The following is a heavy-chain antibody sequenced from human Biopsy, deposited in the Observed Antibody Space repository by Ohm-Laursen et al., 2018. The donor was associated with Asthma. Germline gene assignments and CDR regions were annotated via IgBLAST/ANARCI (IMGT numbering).Heavy chain of an antibody. CDR2: IIPMYGVP. D-gene: IGHD3-16*01. CDR1: GGTFRTYA. Sequence: SVKVSCKASGGTFRTYAFHWVRQAPGQGLEWMGGIIPMYGVPKDAQKFQGRVTITADESTSTAYMEMSSLRSEDTAVYYCARVDAIMISGDFYFYSGFDLWGQGTTVTVSS. CDR3: ARVDAIMISGDFYFYSGFDL. J-gene: IGHJ6*02. V-gene: IGHV1-69*13.